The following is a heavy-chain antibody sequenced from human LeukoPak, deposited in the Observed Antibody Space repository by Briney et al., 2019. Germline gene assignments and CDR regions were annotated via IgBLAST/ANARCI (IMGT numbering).Heavy chain of an antibody. Sequence: GGSLRLSCAASGFTFSSYWMTWVRQAPGQGLEWVANIRQDGSEKHYVDSVKGRFTISRDNSKNSLYLQMNSLGAEDTAVYYCVRAMDVWGQGTTVTVSS. CDR3: VRAMDV. CDR2: IRQDGSEK. J-gene: IGHJ6*02. V-gene: IGHV3-7*03. CDR1: GFTFSSYW.